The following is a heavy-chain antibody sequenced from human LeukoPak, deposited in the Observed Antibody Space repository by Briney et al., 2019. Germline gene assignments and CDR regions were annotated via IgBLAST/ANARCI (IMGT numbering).Heavy chain of an antibody. V-gene: IGHV4-4*09. CDR1: GGSISSYY. J-gene: IGHJ5*02. Sequence: SETLSLTCTVSGGSISSYYWSWIRQPPGRGLEWIGYIYTSGSTNYNPSLKSRVTISVDTSKNQFSLKLSSVTAADTAVYYCARHDSSGYYQSGNWFDPWGQGTLVTVSS. CDR2: IYTSGST. CDR3: ARHDSSGYYQSGNWFDP. D-gene: IGHD3-22*01.